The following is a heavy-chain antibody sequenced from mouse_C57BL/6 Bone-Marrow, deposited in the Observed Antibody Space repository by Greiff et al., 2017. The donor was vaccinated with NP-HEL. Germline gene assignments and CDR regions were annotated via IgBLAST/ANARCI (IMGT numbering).Heavy chain of an antibody. Sequence: EVKLMESGGGLVQPGGSMKLSCAASGFTFSDAWMDWIRQSPEKGLEWVAEIRNKANNHATYYAESVKGSFTISRDDSKSSVYLQMNSLRAEDTGIYYCTRFTTAPFDYWGQGTTLTVSS. CDR2: IRNKANNHAT. CDR1: GFTFSDAW. D-gene: IGHD1-2*01. V-gene: IGHV6-6*01. CDR3: TRFTTAPFDY. J-gene: IGHJ2*01.